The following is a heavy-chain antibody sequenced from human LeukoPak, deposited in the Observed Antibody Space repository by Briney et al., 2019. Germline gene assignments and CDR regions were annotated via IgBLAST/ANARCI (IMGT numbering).Heavy chain of an antibody. CDR1: GFTFSSYG. CDR2: IRYDGSNK. D-gene: IGHD6-13*01. J-gene: IGHJ6*03. CDR3: APRGYCSSLNYYYYYMDV. Sequence: VGSLRLSCAASGFTFSSYGMHWVRQAPGKGLEWVAFIRYDGSNKYYADSVKGRFTISRDNSKNTLYLQMNSLRAEDTAVYYCAPRGYCSSLNYYYYYMDVWGKGTTVTVSS. V-gene: IGHV3-30*02.